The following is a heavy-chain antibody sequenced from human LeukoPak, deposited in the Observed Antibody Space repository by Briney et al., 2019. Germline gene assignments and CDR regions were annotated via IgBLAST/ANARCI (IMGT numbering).Heavy chain of an antibody. CDR3: ARDHSSSCQLFDY. CDR1: GYTFTNFG. Sequence: ASVKVSCKASGYTFTNFGISWVRQAPGQGLEWMGWISVYNGNTNFAQKLQGRVTMTTDTSTTTVYMELRNLRSDDTAVYYCARDHSSSCQLFDYWGQGTLVTVSS. D-gene: IGHD6-13*01. CDR2: ISVYNGNT. J-gene: IGHJ4*02. V-gene: IGHV1-18*01.